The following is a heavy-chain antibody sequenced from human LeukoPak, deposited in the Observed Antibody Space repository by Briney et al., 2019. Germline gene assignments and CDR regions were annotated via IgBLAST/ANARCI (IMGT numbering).Heavy chain of an antibody. CDR3: ARELVSLGTGYFDL. V-gene: IGHV3-23*01. D-gene: IGHD7-27*01. CDR1: GFTFGTYG. J-gene: IGHJ2*01. Sequence: GGSLRLSCEASGFTFGTYGMTWVRQAPGKGLEWVSGITGSSTWTYYADSVRGRFTISRGNSKNTLHLQMNNLTADDTAIYYCARELVSLGTGYFDLWGRGTLVTVSS. CDR2: ITGSSTWT.